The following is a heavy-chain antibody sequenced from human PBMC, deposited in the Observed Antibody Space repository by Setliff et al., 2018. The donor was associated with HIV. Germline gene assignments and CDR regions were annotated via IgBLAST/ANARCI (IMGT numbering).Heavy chain of an antibody. CDR1: DDSISRSSYY. Sequence: SETLSLTCTVTDDSISRSSYYWAWIRQSPGKGLEWIGSIYYSGSTYYSPFFKSRVSMSIDTSKDQFSLRLKSLTASDTAVYYCARLDTIMLYTDCWGQGTLVTVSS. J-gene: IGHJ4*02. CDR3: ARLDTIMLYTDC. CDR2: IYYSGST. V-gene: IGHV4-39*01. D-gene: IGHD3-16*01.